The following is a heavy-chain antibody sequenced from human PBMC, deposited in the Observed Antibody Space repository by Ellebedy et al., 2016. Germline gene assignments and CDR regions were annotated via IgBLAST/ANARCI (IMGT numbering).Heavy chain of an antibody. J-gene: IGHJ5*02. D-gene: IGHD1-14*01. CDR2: IYYSGST. Sequence: SETLSLXXTVSGGSISSYYWSWIRQPPGKGLEWIGYIYYSGSTNYNPSLKSRVTISVDTSKNQFSLKLSSVTAADTAVYYCAREGPEWFDPWGQGTLVTVSS. CDR1: GGSISSYY. CDR3: AREGPEWFDP. V-gene: IGHV4-59*01.